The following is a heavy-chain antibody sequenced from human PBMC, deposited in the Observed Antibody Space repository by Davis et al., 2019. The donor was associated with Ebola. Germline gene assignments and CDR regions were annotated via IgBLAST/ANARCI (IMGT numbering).Heavy chain of an antibody. CDR2: TSSGGSTT. V-gene: IGHV3-23*01. Sequence: GESLKISCAASGFTFSSYSMNWVRQAPGRGLEWVSTTSSGGSTTYYADSVKGRFTISRDNSKNTLYLQMNSLRAEDTAVYYCAKWDCSGGSCYGMDVWGQGTTVTVSS. D-gene: IGHD2-15*01. J-gene: IGHJ6*02. CDR1: GFTFSSYS. CDR3: AKWDCSGGSCYGMDV.